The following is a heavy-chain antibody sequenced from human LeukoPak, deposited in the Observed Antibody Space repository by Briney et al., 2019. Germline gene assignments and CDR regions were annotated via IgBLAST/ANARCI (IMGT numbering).Heavy chain of an antibody. CDR3: ARDPRTDFWSGYPDY. CDR2: INAGNGNT. J-gene: IGHJ4*02. V-gene: IGHV1-3*01. Sequence: ASVKVSCKASGYTFTSYAMHWVRQAPGQRLEWMGWINAGNGNTKYSQKFQGRVTITRDTSASTAYMELSSLRSEDTPVYYCARDPRTDFWSGYPDYWGQGTLVTVSS. D-gene: IGHD3-3*01. CDR1: GYTFTSYA.